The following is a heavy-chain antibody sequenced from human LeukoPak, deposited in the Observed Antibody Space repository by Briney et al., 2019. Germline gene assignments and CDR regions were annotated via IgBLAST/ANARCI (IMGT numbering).Heavy chain of an antibody. CDR1: GFTFDSHG. D-gene: IGHD1-26*01. CDR3: ARTRSSGGYSGADY. CDR2: LNCNGGST. J-gene: IGHJ4*02. Sequence: GGSLRLSCAASGFTFDSHGMTWVRQAPGKGLEWVSGLNCNGGSTGYADSLQGRFTSSRDNAKNSLYLQMTSLRAEDTALYYCARTRSSGGYSGADYWGQGTLVTVSS. V-gene: IGHV3-20*04.